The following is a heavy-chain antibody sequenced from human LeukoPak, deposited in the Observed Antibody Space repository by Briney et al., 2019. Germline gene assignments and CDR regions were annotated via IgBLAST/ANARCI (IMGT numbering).Heavy chain of an antibody. D-gene: IGHD6-13*01. J-gene: IGHJ3*02. V-gene: IGHV3-43*02. CDR3: AKDLTQLVLAFDI. Sequence: GGSLRLSCVASGFTFSSSAMTWVRQAPGKALEWVSLISGDGGRTYYADSVKGRFTISRDNGKNSLYLQMNSLRTEDTALYYCAKDLTQLVLAFDIWGQGTMVTVSS. CDR1: GFTFSSSA. CDR2: ISGDGGRT.